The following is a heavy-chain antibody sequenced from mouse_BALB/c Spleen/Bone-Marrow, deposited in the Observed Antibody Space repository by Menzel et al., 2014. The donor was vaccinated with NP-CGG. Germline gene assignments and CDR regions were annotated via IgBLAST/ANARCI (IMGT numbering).Heavy chain of an antibody. CDR3: ARGLWLRRSYYAMDY. Sequence: QVQLQQSGAELMKPGASVKISCKATGYTFSSHWIEWVKQRPGHGLEWIGEILPGSGSTNYNEKFKGKATFTADTSSNTAYMQLSSLTSEDSAVYYCARGLWLRRSYYAMDYWGQGTSVTVSS. J-gene: IGHJ4*01. CDR2: ILPGSGST. D-gene: IGHD2-2*01. V-gene: IGHV1-9*01. CDR1: GYTFSSHW.